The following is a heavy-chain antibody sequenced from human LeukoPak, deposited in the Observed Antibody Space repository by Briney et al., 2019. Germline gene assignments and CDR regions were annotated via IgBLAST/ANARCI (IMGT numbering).Heavy chain of an antibody. D-gene: IGHD6-19*01. CDR1: GFTFSSYW. V-gene: IGHV3-74*01. J-gene: IGHJ4*02. Sequence: GGSLRLSCAASGFTFSSYWMHWVRQAPGKGLVWVSRINSDGSSTSYADSVKGRFTISRDNAKNTLYLQMNSLRAEDTAVYYCAKYLGWPPYYFDYWGQGTLVTVSS. CDR3: AKYLGWPPYYFDY. CDR2: INSDGSST.